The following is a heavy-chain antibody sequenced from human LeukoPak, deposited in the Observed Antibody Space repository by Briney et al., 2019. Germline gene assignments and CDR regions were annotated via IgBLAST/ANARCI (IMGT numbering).Heavy chain of an antibody. CDR3: ARGWSYDFWSGSALFDP. CDR2: MSNSGST. J-gene: IGHJ5*02. Sequence: SETLSLTCTVSGGSLSSYYWSWIRQPPGKGLEWIGYMSNSGSTNSNPSLRSRVTISVDTSKNQFSPKLSSVTAADTAVYYCARGWSYDFWSGSALFDPWGQGTLVTVSS. V-gene: IGHV4-59*12. D-gene: IGHD3-3*01. CDR1: GGSLSSYY.